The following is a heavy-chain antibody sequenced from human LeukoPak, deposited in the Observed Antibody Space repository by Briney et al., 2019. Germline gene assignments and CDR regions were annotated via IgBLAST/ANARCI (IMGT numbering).Heavy chain of an antibody. J-gene: IGHJ4*02. D-gene: IGHD1-26*01. CDR3: ARASITAATFCDY. V-gene: IGHV4-4*07. CDR1: GGSINNYY. Sequence: SETLSLTYTVSGGSINNYYWSWVRQPAGKGLEWIGRVYSSGNTHYNPSLQSRVTISVDTSKNQFSLKLSSVTAADTAVYYCARASITAATFCDYWGQGTLVTVSS. CDR2: VYSSGNT.